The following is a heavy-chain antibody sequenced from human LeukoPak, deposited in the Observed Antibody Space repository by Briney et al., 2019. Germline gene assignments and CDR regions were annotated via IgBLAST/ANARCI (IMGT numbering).Heavy chain of an antibody. CDR3: ARGVNDYSNYYYYYMDV. J-gene: IGHJ6*03. D-gene: IGHD4-11*01. Sequence: SETLSLTCTVSGGSINSYYWSWIRQPPGKGLEWIGYIYYSGSINYNPSLKRRVTISLDTSKNQFSLKLSSVTAADTAVYYCARGVNDYSNYYYYYMDVWGKGTTVTVSS. CDR2: IYYSGSI. V-gene: IGHV4-59*12. CDR1: GGSINSYY.